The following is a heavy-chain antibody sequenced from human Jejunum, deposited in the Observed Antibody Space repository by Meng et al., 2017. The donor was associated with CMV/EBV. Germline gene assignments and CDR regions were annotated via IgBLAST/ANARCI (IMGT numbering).Heavy chain of an antibody. D-gene: IGHD7-27*01. CDR1: GYTFTTYD. CDR2: MNPHSGNT. J-gene: IGHJ4*02. V-gene: IGHV1-8*01. CDR3: ARTPFPGAY. Sequence: VSCKAAGYTFTTYDISWVRQATGQGLEWMGWMNPHSGNTGYAQKFQGRVTMTRDTSISTAYMELSSLTSGDTALYYCARTPFPGAYWGQGTLVTVSS.